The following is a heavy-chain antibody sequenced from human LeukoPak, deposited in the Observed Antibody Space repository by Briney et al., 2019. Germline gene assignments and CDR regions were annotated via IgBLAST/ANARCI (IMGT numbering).Heavy chain of an antibody. CDR3: ARAYYYDSNAPYYFDY. CDR2: IYYSGNT. CDR1: GGPISSYC. V-gene: IGHV4-59*08. D-gene: IGHD3-22*01. J-gene: IGHJ4*02. Sequence: NPSETLSLTCTVSGGPISSYCWSWIRQSPGKGLEWLGYIYYSGNTNYNPSLKSRVTISVDTSKNHFSLKLGPVTAADTAVYFCARAYYYDSNAPYYFDYWGQGILVTVSS.